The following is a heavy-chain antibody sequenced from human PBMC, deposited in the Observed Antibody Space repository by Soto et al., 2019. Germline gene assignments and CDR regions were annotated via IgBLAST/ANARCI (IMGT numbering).Heavy chain of an antibody. D-gene: IGHD2-2*02. Sequence: QVQLVQSGAEVKKPGSSVKVSCKASGGTFSSYAISWVRQAPGQGLEWMGGIIPIFGTANYAQKFQGRVTILADESTSTAYMELSSLRSEDTAVYYCARDLGSSTSCYSCYYGMDVWGQGTTVTVSS. CDR2: IIPIFGTA. CDR1: GGTFSSYA. V-gene: IGHV1-69*01. CDR3: ARDLGSSTSCYSCYYGMDV. J-gene: IGHJ6*02.